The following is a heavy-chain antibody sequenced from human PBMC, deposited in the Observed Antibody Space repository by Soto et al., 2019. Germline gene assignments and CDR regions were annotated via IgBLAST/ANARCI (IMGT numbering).Heavy chain of an antibody. Sequence: QVQLQESGPGLLKHLETLSLTCTVSGVSLNSGHYYWVWIRQSPGKGLAWIASIYYDESTYYNPSLKSRITISTDKPKNQFSLTLKSVTAADTAVYYCGKVLIGATRHTDVDSWGQGALVTVSS. CDR3: GKVLIGATRHTDVDS. CDR2: IYYDEST. V-gene: IGHV4-39*01. J-gene: IGHJ4*02. CDR1: GVSLNSGHYY. D-gene: IGHD2-15*01.